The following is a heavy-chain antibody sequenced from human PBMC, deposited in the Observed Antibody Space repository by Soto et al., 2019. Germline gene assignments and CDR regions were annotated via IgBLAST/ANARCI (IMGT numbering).Heavy chain of an antibody. Sequence: LXLSCAPSGFSISRYWINWFLQAPGKGLEWVANIKEDGSEKYFVDSVKGRFTISRDSAKNSLYLQMNNLRVEDTAVYFCARDPAVGAYSGMDVWGQGTTVTVSS. CDR3: ARDPAVGAYSGMDV. V-gene: IGHV3-7*01. J-gene: IGHJ6*02. D-gene: IGHD1-26*01. CDR1: GFSISRYW. CDR2: IKEDGSEK.